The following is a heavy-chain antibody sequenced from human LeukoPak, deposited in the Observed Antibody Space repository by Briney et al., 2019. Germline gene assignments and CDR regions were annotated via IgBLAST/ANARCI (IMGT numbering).Heavy chain of an antibody. J-gene: IGHJ5*02. CDR2: MYYSGST. CDR1: GGSLSSTIYY. Sequence: SETLSLTCTVSGGSLSSTIYYWGWIRQPPGKGLEWIGGMYYSGSTYYNPSLKSRVTMSVDTSKNQFSLKLSSVTAADTAVYYCARGRRYHDWFDPWGQGTLVTVSS. CDR3: ARGRRYHDWFDP. D-gene: IGHD2-2*01. V-gene: IGHV4-39*01.